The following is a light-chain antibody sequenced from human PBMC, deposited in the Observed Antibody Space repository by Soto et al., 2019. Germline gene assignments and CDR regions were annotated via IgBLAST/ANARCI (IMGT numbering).Light chain of an antibody. J-gene: IGLJ3*02. CDR1: TGSVTSGHY. CDR2: DTS. Sequence: QTVVTQEPSLTVSPGGTVTLTCGSSTGSVTSGHYPHWFQQKPGQAPRTLIFDTSNKQSWTPARFSGSLLGGKAALTLSGAQPEDEAEYYCLLSYRGPWVFGGGTKLTVL. V-gene: IGLV7-46*01. CDR3: LLSYRGPWV.